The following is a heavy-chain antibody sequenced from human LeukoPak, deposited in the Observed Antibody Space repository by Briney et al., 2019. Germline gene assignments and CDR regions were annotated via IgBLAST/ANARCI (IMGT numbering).Heavy chain of an antibody. CDR3: ARVDIAAAGFPEHFDY. Sequence: ASVKVSCKASGYTFTSYGISWVRQAPGQGLEWMGWISAYNGNTNYAQKLQGRVTMTTDTSTSTAYMELRSLRSDDTAVYYCARVDIAAAGFPEHFDYWGQGTLVTVSS. CDR1: GYTFTSYG. J-gene: IGHJ4*02. V-gene: IGHV1-18*01. CDR2: ISAYNGNT. D-gene: IGHD6-13*01.